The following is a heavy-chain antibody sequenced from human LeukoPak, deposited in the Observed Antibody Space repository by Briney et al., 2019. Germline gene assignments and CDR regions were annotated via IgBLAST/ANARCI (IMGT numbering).Heavy chain of an antibody. Sequence: SETLSLTCTVSGYSISSGYYWGWIRQPPGKGLEWIGSIYYSGSTYYNPSLKSRVTISVDTSKNQFSLKLSSVTAADTAVYYCARHYYDSSGYGGPRFDYWGQGTLVTVSS. V-gene: IGHV4-38-2*02. CDR3: ARHYYDSSGYGGPRFDY. D-gene: IGHD3-22*01. J-gene: IGHJ4*02. CDR2: IYYSGST. CDR1: GYSISSGYY.